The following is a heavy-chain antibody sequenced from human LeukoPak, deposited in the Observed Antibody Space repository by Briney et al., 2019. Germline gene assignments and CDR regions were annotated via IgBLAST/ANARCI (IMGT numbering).Heavy chain of an antibody. CDR3: ARSTGGIAARLGWFDP. V-gene: IGHV4-34*01. CDR1: GESFSGYY. Sequence: SETLSLTCAVYGESFSGYYWSWIRQPPGKGLEWIGEINHSGSTNNNPSLKSRVTMSVDTSKNQFSLKLSSVTAADTAVYYCARSTGGIAARLGWFDPWGQGTLVTVSS. D-gene: IGHD6-6*01. CDR2: INHSGST. J-gene: IGHJ5*02.